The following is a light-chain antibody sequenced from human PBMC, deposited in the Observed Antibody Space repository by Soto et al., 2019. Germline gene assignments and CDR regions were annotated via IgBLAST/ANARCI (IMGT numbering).Light chain of an antibody. J-gene: IGKJ1*01. CDR3: QKYFGVPWT. Sequence: DFQMTQSPSSLSASVGDRVTITCRASEGIINYVAWYQQKSGEVPKLLIYASSMLHSVVPARFSGRGSGTDCTLPISSLQPEDVETYYFQKYFGVPWTIGQGTKVESK. CDR1: EGIINY. CDR2: ASS. V-gene: IGKV1-27*01.